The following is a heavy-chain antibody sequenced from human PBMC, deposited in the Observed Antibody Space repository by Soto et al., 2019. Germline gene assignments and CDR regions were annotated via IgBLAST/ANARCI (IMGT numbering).Heavy chain of an antibody. CDR2: ISGSGGST. Sequence: GGSLRLSCAASGFTFSSYAMSWVRQAPGKGLEWVSAISGSGGSTYYADSVKGRFTISRDNSKNTLYLQMNSLRAEDTAVYFCAKDGYSGYAGMDVWGQGTTVTVSS. CDR1: GFTFSSYA. V-gene: IGHV3-23*01. CDR3: AKDGYSGYAGMDV. D-gene: IGHD5-12*01. J-gene: IGHJ6*02.